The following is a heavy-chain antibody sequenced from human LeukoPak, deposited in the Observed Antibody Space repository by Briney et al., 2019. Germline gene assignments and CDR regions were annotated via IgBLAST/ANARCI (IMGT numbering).Heavy chain of an antibody. V-gene: IGHV3-23*01. CDR1: GFAFSRFA. D-gene: IGHD3-22*01. Sequence: GGSLRLSCSASGFAFSRFAMTWVRHLPGKGLDWVSTISGNGHQTFYGDSVKGRFSVSRDNSKNILYLQMDSLRADDSALYYCAKDANYYDSSGFFIPFDYWGQGTLVTVSS. J-gene: IGHJ4*02. CDR3: AKDANYYDSSGFFIPFDY. CDR2: ISGNGHQT.